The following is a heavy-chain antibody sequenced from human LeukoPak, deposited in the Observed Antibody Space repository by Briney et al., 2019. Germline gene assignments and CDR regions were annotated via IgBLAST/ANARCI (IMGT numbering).Heavy chain of an antibody. Sequence: PGGSLRLSCAASGFTFSSNYMSWVRQAPGKGLEWVSVIYSGGSTYYADSVKGRFTISRDNSKNTLYLQMNSLRAEDTAVYYCASMRWEYYALDYWGQGTLVTVSS. CDR3: ASMRWEYYALDY. J-gene: IGHJ4*02. CDR1: GFTFSSNY. D-gene: IGHD3-10*01. V-gene: IGHV3-53*01. CDR2: IYSGGST.